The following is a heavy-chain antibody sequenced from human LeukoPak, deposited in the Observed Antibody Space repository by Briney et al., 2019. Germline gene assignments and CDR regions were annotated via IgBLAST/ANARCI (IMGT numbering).Heavy chain of an antibody. V-gene: IGHV1-69*13. CDR2: IIPIFGTA. D-gene: IGHD2-15*01. CDR1: GYTFTSYG. Sequence: GASVKVSCKASGYTFTSYGISWVRQAPGQGLEWMGGIIPIFGTANYAQKFQGRVTITADESTSTAYMELSSLRSEDTAVYYCARMYCSGGSCAHYYYYYMDVWGKGTTVTISS. J-gene: IGHJ6*03. CDR3: ARMYCSGGSCAHYYYYYMDV.